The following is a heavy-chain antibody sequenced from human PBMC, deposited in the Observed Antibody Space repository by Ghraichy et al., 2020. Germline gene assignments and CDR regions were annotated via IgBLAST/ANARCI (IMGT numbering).Heavy chain of an antibody. Sequence: SETLSLTCGVSGASINSRSYYWGWIRQPPGKGLEWIGSMFYTGTTYYNPSLNSRVTMSMDTSRNQFSLKLSSVTAADTAVYYCAKNTGRYKWFESWGQGTLVTVSS. D-gene: IGHD1-14*01. CDR1: GASINSRSYY. CDR3: AKNTGRYKWFES. J-gene: IGHJ5*01. V-gene: IGHV4-39*01. CDR2: MFYTGTT.